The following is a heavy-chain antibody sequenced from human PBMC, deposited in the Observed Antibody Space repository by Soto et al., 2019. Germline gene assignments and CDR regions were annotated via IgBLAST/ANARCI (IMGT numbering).Heavy chain of an antibody. Sequence: SATLSLTCTVSGGSISSGDYYWSWIRQPPGKGLEWIGYIYYSGSTYYNPSLKSRVTISVDTSKNQFSLKLSSVTAADTAVYYCARGGPTGGSYKYNWFDPWGQGTLVTVSS. V-gene: IGHV4-30-4*01. CDR1: GGSISSGDYY. CDR3: ARGGPTGGSYKYNWFDP. J-gene: IGHJ5*02. D-gene: IGHD2-15*01. CDR2: IYYSGST.